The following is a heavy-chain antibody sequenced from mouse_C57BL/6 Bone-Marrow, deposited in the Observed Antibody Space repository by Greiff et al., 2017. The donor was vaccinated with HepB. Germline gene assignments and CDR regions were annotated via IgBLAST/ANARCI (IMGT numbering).Heavy chain of an antibody. CDR1: GFTFSSYG. CDR2: ISSGGSYT. J-gene: IGHJ1*03. CDR3: ARRTYYGSSYWYFDV. Sequence: EVKVVESGGDLVKPGGSLKLSCAASGFTFSSYGMSWVRQTPDKRLEWVATISSGGSYTYYPDSVKGRFTISRDNAKNTLYLQMSSLKSEDTAMYYCARRTYYGSSYWYFDVWGTGTTVTVSS. V-gene: IGHV5-6*02. D-gene: IGHD1-1*01.